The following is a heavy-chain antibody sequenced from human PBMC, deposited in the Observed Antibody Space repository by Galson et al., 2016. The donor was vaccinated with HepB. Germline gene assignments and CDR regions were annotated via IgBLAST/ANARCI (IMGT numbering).Heavy chain of an antibody. CDR3: TKDPYYYGSGYGLDV. V-gene: IGHV4-39*07. CDR2: IYYTGTP. Sequence: LSLTCTVSGGSIGAPDYYWGWIRQSPQRGLEWIGNIYYTGTPYYNPSLKNRFTISRDTSTNQFFLKLTPVTAADTAIYYCTKDPYYYGSGYGLDVWGQGTTVTVSS. J-gene: IGHJ6*02. D-gene: IGHD3-10*01. CDR1: GGSIGAPDYY.